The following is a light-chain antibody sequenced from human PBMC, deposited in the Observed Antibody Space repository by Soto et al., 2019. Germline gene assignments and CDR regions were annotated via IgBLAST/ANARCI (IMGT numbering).Light chain of an antibody. CDR3: SSYTSSNYV. J-gene: IGLJ1*01. V-gene: IGLV2-14*01. CDR2: DVS. CDR1: SSDVGGYNY. Sequence: QSALTQPASVSGSPGQSITISCTGTSSDVGGYNYVSWYQQHPGKAPKLMIYDVSNWPSGVSNRFSGSKSGNTASLTISGLQAEDEADYYCSSYTSSNYVFGTGTKVTVL.